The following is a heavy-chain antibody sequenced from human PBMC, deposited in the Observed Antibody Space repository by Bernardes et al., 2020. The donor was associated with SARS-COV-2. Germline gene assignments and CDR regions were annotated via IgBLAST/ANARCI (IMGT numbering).Heavy chain of an antibody. CDR1: GYSFTSYW. V-gene: IGHV5-51*01. D-gene: IGHD3-22*01. J-gene: IGHJ4*02. CDR3: ARGIGYSDY. Sequence: GASLKISSKGSGYSFTSYWIAWVRPMPGKGLEWMGIIYPGDSDTKYSPSFQGQVTISADKSISTAYLQWSSLKASDTAMFYCARGIGYSDYWGQGTLVTVSS. CDR2: IYPGDSDT.